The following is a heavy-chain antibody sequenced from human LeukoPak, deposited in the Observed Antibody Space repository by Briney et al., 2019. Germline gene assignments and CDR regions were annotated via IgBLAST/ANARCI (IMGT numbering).Heavy chain of an antibody. J-gene: IGHJ4*02. D-gene: IGHD2-21*01. V-gene: IGHV3-33*06. CDR1: GFTFSSYG. Sequence: PGGSLRLSXAASGFTFSSYGMHWVRQAPGKGLEWVAVIWYDGSNKYYVDSVKGRFTISRDNFKNTLYLQMNSLRAEDTAVYYCAKGPGYSTIDYWGQGTLVTVSS. CDR2: IWYDGSNK. CDR3: AKGPGYSTIDY.